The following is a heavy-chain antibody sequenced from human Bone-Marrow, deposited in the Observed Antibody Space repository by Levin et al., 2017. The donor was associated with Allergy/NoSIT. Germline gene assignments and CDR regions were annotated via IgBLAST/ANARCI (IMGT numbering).Heavy chain of an antibody. CDR1: GFTFRDYA. Sequence: LSLTCAGSGFTFRDYAMNWVRQAPGKGLQWVSSISGSGTGTHYADSVKGRFTISRDNSKNTVFLQMNSLRAEDTAVYYCAKSYSTLSELDYWGQGTLATVSS. V-gene: IGHV3-23*01. CDR2: ISGSGTGT. CDR3: AKSYSTLSELDY. D-gene: IGHD2-2*01. J-gene: IGHJ4*02.